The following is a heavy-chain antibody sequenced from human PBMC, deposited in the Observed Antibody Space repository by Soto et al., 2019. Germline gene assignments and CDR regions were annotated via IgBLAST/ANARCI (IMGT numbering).Heavy chain of an antibody. Sequence: QVQLVQSGAEVKKPGASVKVSCKASGYTFTSYGISWVRQAPGQGLEWMGWISAYNGNTNYAQKLQGRVTMTPDTPPGTAHLEVRGRGSDDRAVYYRAGGRWGGGATGGDPWGQGTLVTVSS. CDR2: ISAYNGNT. CDR1: GYTFTSYG. V-gene: IGHV1-18*01. CDR3: AGGRWGGGATGGDP. J-gene: IGHJ5*02. D-gene: IGHD2-8*02.